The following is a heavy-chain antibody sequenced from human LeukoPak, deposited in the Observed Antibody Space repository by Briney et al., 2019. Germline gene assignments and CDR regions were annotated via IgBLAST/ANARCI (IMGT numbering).Heavy chain of an antibody. V-gene: IGHV1-69*13. CDR2: IIPIFGAA. CDR3: ARGGGYSYYDSSAQGDY. CDR1: GGTFSSYA. J-gene: IGHJ4*02. Sequence: SVKVSCKASGGTFSSYAISWVRQAPGQGLEWMGGIIPIFGAANYAQKFQGRVTITADESTSTAYMGLSSLRSEDTAVYYCARGGGYSYYDSSAQGDYWGQGTLVTVSS. D-gene: IGHD3-22*01.